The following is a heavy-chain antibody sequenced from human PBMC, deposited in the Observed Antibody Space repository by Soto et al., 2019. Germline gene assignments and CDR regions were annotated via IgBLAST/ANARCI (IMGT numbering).Heavy chain of an antibody. CDR1: GFSLSTSGVG. Sequence: TLKESGPTLVKPPQTLTLTCTFSGFSLSTSGVGVGWIRQPPGKALEWLALIYWDDDKRYSPSLTSRLTITKRTSKHPVVLTMTTMDPVDTATYSCAHSLIPYSGSRRAFDYWGQGTLVTVSS. J-gene: IGHJ4*02. CDR3: AHSLIPYSGSRRAFDY. CDR2: IYWDDDK. D-gene: IGHD2-15*01. V-gene: IGHV2-5*02.